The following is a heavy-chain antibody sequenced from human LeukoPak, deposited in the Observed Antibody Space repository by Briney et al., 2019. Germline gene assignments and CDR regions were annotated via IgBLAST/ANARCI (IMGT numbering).Heavy chain of an antibody. J-gene: IGHJ4*02. CDR1: GYSYTSYW. Sequence: GESLKISCKGSGYSYTSYWIGWVRQMPGKGLEWMGIIYPGDSDTRYSPSFQGQVTISADKSISTAYLQWSSLTASDTAMYYCARLGIWGSYRSYFDYWGQGTLVTVSS. CDR3: ARLGIWGSYRSYFDY. V-gene: IGHV5-51*01. CDR2: IYPGDSDT. D-gene: IGHD3-16*02.